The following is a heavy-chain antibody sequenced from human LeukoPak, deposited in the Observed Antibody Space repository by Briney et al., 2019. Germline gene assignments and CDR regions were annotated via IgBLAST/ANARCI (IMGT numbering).Heavy chain of an antibody. V-gene: IGHV1-69*02. CDR2: IIPILGIA. CDR3: ASLFYDILTGSYYYGMDV. Sequence: SVKVSCKASGGTFSSYTISWVRQAPGQGLEWMGRIIPILGIANYAQKFQGRVTITADKSTSTAYMELSSLRSEDTAVYYCASLFYDILTGSYYYGMDVWGKGTTVTVSS. D-gene: IGHD3-9*01. J-gene: IGHJ6*04. CDR1: GGTFSSYT.